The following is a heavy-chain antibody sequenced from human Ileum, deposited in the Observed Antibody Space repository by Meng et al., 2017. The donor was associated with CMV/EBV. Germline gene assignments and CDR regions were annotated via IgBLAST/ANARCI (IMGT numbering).Heavy chain of an antibody. CDR3: ARGSGPPGDY. D-gene: IGHD3-10*01. CDR2: INTYKGNT. Sequence: QLVQSGGEVKEPGASVKVSCKTSGYSFLTYAISWVRQAPGQGLEWIGWINTYKGNTDYAQKFQGRVTLTRDASTNIAYMELTSLRSDDTAVYYCARGSGPPGDYWGQGTLVTVSS. J-gene: IGHJ4*02. V-gene: IGHV1-18*01. CDR1: GYSFLTYA.